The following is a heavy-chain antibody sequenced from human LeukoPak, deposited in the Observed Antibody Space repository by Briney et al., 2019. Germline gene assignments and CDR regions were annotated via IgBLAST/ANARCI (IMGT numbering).Heavy chain of an antibody. CDR2: INPNSGGT. CDR1: GYTFTGYY. D-gene: IGHD3-22*01. J-gene: IGHJ4*02. CDR3: AREEQHDSSGYYDGAVDY. V-gene: IGHV1-2*02. Sequence: ASVKVSCKASGYTFTGYYMHWVRQAPGRGLEWMGWINPNSGGTNYAQKCQGRVTMTRDTYISTAYMELSRLRSDDTAVYCCAREEQHDSSGYYDGAVDYWGQGTLVTVSS.